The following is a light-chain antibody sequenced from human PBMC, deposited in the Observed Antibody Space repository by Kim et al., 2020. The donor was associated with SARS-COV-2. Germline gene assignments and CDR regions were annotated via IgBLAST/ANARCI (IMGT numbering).Light chain of an antibody. CDR3: HQYASGLT. J-gene: IGKJ4*01. CDR2: GES. V-gene: IGKV3-20*01. CDR1: QNVNSNF. Sequence: EIVLTQSPGTLSLSPGERATLSCRASQNVNSNFLAWYQHKPGQAPRLLMYGESNRATGIPDRFSGSGSGTDFTLTISRLEPEDFAVYYCHQYASGLTFGGGTKLEIK.